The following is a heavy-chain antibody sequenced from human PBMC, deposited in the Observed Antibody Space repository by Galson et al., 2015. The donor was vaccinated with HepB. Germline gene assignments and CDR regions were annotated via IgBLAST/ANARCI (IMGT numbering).Heavy chain of an antibody. J-gene: IGHJ4*02. Sequence: SLRLSCAAPGFTFDDYAMHWVRQAPGKGLEWVSGISWNSGSIGYADSVKGRFTISRDNAKNSLYLQMNSLRAEDTAVCYCARGASIFGVVTEFDYWGQGTLVTVSS. CDR2: ISWNSGSI. CDR3: ARGASIFGVVTEFDY. D-gene: IGHD3-3*01. V-gene: IGHV3-9*01. CDR1: GFTFDDYA.